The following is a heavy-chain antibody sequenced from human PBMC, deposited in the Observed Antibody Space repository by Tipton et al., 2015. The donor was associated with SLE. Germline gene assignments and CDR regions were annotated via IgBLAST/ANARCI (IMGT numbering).Heavy chain of an antibody. J-gene: IGHJ4*02. D-gene: IGHD3-22*01. V-gene: IGHV4-59*11. CDR3: ARARITMNYFDY. CDR2: IFYSGGT. Sequence: LSLTCTVSGASIGSHHWTWIRQPPGKGLEWIGNIFYSGGTNYSPFLNSRITISVDTSKNQLSLNVISMTAADTAVYYCARARITMNYFDYWGQGTLVTVSS. CDR1: GASIGSHH.